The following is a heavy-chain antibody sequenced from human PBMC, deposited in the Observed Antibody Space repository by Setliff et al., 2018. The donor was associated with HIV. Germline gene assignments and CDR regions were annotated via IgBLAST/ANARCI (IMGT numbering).Heavy chain of an antibody. J-gene: IGHJ6*02. V-gene: IGHV1-69*10. CDR3: ARGEWLLLHQTTVSNDYYYGMDV. CDR1: GGTFSNYA. Sequence: SVKVSCKAPGGTFSNYAINWVRQAPGQGLEWMGGIIPMLGKANYAQKFQGRVTIIADESTSTAYMGLSSLRSEDTAVYYCARGEWLLLHQTTVSNDYYYGMDVWGQGTTVTVSS. D-gene: IGHD4-17*01. CDR2: IIPMLGKA.